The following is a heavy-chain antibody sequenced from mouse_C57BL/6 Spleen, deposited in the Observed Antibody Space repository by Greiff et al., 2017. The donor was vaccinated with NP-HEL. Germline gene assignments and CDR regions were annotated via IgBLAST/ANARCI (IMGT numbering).Heavy chain of an antibody. Sequence: EVQLVESGGGLVQPKGSLKLSCAASGFSFNTYAMNWVRQAPGKGLEWVARIRSKSNNYATYYADSVKDRFTISRDDSESMLYLQMNNLKTEDTAMYYCVRHYSNDEGWFAYWGQGTLVTVSA. CDR2: IRSKSNNYAT. D-gene: IGHD2-12*01. V-gene: IGHV10-1*01. CDR1: GFSFNTYA. CDR3: VRHYSNDEGWFAY. J-gene: IGHJ3*01.